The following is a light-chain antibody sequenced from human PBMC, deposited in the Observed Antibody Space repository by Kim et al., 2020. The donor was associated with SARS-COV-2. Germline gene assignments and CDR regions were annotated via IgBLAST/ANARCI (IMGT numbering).Light chain of an antibody. CDR3: QQYNNWPPAT. CDR1: QTVSTN. V-gene: IGKV3-15*01. J-gene: IGKJ4*01. Sequence: SPGERATLSCRASQTVSTNLAWYQQKPGQPPRLLIHGASTRASGVPARFRGTGSGTEFTLTISSLQSEDFAVYYCQQYNNWPPATFGGGTKVDIK. CDR2: GAS.